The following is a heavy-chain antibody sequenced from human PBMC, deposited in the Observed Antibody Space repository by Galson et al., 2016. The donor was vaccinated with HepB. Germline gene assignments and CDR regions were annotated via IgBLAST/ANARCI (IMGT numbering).Heavy chain of an antibody. J-gene: IGHJ5*02. D-gene: IGHD4-23*01. CDR1: GGSISSGGYY. CDR3: ARMRGGNLRFDP. Sequence: TLSLTCTVSGGSISSGGYYWSWIRQHPGKGLEWIGYIYYSGSTYYNPSLKSRVTISVDTAKNQFSRKLSSVTAADTAVYYCARMRGGNLRFDPWGQGTLVTVSS. CDR2: IYYSGST. V-gene: IGHV4-31*03.